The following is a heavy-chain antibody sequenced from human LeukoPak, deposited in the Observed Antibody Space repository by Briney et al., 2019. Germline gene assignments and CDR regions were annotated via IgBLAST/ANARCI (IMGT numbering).Heavy chain of an antibody. CDR3: SRMGARDFFDY. V-gene: IGHV4-59*01. D-gene: IGHD1-26*01. CDR2: MYNSGST. J-gene: IGHJ4*02. CDR1: GGSISSYY. Sequence: SETLSLTCSVSGGSISSYYWSWIRQPPGKGLEWIGYMYNSGSTNYNPSLKSRVSMSVDTSKNQFSLKLTSVTAADTAVYYCSRMGARDFFDYCGQGTLVTVSS.